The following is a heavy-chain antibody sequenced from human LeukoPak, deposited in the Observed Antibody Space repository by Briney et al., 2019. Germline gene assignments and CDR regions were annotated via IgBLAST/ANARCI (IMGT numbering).Heavy chain of an antibody. J-gene: IGHJ4*02. D-gene: IGHD6-13*01. Sequence: PSETLSLTCTVSGGSISSSSYYSGWIRHPPGKGLEWIGSIYYSGSTYYNPSLKSRVTISVDTSKNQFSLKLSSVTAADTAVYYCAGSIAAVDFDYWGQGTLVTVSS. CDR2: IYYSGST. CDR1: GGSISSSSYY. CDR3: AGSIAAVDFDY. V-gene: IGHV4-39*07.